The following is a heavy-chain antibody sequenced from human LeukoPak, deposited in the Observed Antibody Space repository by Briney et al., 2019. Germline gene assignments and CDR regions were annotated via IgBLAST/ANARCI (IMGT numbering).Heavy chain of an antibody. Sequence: GRSLRLSCAASGFTFNSYYMNSVRQAPGKGLVWVSRINRDGSDTIYADSVKGRFTISRDNAKNTLFLQMNSLRAEDTAVYYCAREDFGVDYWGQGTLVTVSS. CDR3: AREDFGVDY. J-gene: IGHJ4*02. CDR2: INRDGSDT. D-gene: IGHD3-10*01. V-gene: IGHV3-74*01. CDR1: GFTFNSYY.